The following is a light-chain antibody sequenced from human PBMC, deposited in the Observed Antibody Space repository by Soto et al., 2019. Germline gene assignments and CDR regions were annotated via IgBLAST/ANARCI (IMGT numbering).Light chain of an antibody. V-gene: IGKV3-11*01. J-gene: IGKJ2*01. CDR3: QQRSNWPRT. Sequence: EIVLTQSPATLSLSPGERATLSCRASQSVSRYLAWYQQKPGQAPRLLIYDASNRATGIPARFSGSGSGTDFTLTISSLEPEDVAVYYCQQRSNWPRTFGQGTKLEIK. CDR1: QSVSRY. CDR2: DAS.